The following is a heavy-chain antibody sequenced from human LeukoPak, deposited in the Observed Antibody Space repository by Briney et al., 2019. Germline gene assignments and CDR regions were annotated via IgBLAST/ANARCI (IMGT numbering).Heavy chain of an antibody. CDR3: ARARGYSDSSGYSDY. D-gene: IGHD3-22*01. J-gene: IGHJ4*02. V-gene: IGHV3-7*01. Sequence: TGGSLRLSCAASGFTFSNYWMSWVRQAPGKGLEWVANIKQGGSEKYYVDSVKGRFTISRDNAKNSLYLQMNSLRGEDTAVYYCARARGYSDSSGYSDYWGQGALVTVSS. CDR1: GFTFSNYW. CDR2: IKQGGSEK.